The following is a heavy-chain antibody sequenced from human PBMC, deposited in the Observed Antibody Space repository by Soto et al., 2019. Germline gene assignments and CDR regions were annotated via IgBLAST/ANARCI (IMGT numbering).Heavy chain of an antibody. J-gene: IGHJ4*02. CDR2: INSDGSST. Sequence: EVQLVESGGGLVQPGGSLRLSCAASGFTFSSYWMHWVRQAPGKGLVWVARINSDGSSTSYADSVKGRFTISRDNAKNTLYLQMNSLRAEDTAVYYCAREGAVAGYFDYWGQGTLVTVSS. D-gene: IGHD6-19*01. CDR3: AREGAVAGYFDY. V-gene: IGHV3-74*01. CDR1: GFTFSSYW.